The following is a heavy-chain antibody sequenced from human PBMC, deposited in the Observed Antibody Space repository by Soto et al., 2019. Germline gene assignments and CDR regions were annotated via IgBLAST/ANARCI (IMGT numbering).Heavy chain of an antibody. J-gene: IGHJ5*02. CDR1: GFTFSSYS. D-gene: IGHD6-25*01. Sequence: EVQLVESGGGLVQPGGSLRLSCAASGFTFSSYSMNWVRQAPGKGLEWVSYISSSSSTIYYADSVKGRFTISRDNAKNALYLQMNSLRAEDTAVFYCAREAATLNWFDPWGQGTLVTVSS. CDR3: AREAATLNWFDP. V-gene: IGHV3-48*01. CDR2: ISSSSSTI.